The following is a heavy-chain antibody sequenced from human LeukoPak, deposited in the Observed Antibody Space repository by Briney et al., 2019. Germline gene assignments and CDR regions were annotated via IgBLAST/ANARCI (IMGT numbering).Heavy chain of an antibody. V-gene: IGHV4-4*02. J-gene: IGHJ6*03. Sequence: SETVSLTCAVSGDSISSNYWWSWVRQPPGKGLEWIGEVHHIGSTNYNPSLKSRVTISVDTSKNQFSLKLSSVTAADTAVYYCARGFSGYSYVTGYYYYMDVWGKGTTVTVSS. CDR1: GDSISSNYW. D-gene: IGHD5-18*01. CDR2: VHHIGST. CDR3: ARGFSGYSYVTGYYYYMDV.